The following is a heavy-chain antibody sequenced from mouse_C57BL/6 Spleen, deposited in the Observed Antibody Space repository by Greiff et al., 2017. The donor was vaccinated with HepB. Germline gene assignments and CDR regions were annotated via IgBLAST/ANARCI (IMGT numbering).Heavy chain of an antibody. CDR2: ILPGSGST. Sequence: VKLLESGAELMKPGASVKLSCKATGYTFTGYWIEWVKQRPGHGLEWIGEILPGSGSTNYNEKFKGKATFTADTSSNTAYMPLSSLTTEDSAIYYCARDHYYNDAMDYWGQGTSVTVSS. V-gene: IGHV1-9*01. CDR3: ARDHYYNDAMDY. J-gene: IGHJ4*01. D-gene: IGHD2-12*01. CDR1: GYTFTGYW.